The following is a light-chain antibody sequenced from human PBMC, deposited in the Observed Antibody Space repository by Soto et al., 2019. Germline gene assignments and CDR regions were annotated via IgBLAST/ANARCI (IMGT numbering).Light chain of an antibody. CDR3: QQYKDYSPT. Sequence: DIQMTQSPFTLSASVGDRVTITCRASQSLSRWLAWYQQKPGKAPNLLIYDASSLESGVPSRFSGSGSGTEFTLTISSLQPDDFASYSRQQYKDYSPTFGQGTKLEIK. CDR2: DAS. CDR1: QSLSRW. J-gene: IGKJ2*01. V-gene: IGKV1-5*01.